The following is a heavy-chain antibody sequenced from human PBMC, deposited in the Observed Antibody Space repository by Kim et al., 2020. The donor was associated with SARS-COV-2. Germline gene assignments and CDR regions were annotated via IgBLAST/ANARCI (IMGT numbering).Heavy chain of an antibody. CDR3: AKSWGSDYGGNPYYYYGMDV. J-gene: IGHJ6*02. D-gene: IGHD4-17*01. CDR2: IYSGGSSP. CDR1: GFTFSSYA. V-gene: IGHV3-23*03. Sequence: GGSLRLSCAASGFTFSSYAMSWVRQAPGKGLEWVSVIYSGGSSPNYADSVKGRFTISRDNSKNTLYLQMNSLRVEDTAVYYCAKSWGSDYGGNPYYYYGMDVWGQGTTVTVSS.